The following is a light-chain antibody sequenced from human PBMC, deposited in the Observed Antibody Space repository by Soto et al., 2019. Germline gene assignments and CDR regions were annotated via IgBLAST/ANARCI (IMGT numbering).Light chain of an antibody. Sequence: QSALTQPASVSGSPGQSITISCTGTRSDVGGHNYVSWYQQHPGKAPKLLIYEVRNRPSGVSNRFPGSRSGNKASLTISGLQAEDEDDYYCSSYTSSTSLVFGGGTKLTV. V-gene: IGLV2-14*03. CDR1: RSDVGGHNY. CDR3: SSYTSSTSLV. J-gene: IGLJ3*02. CDR2: EVR.